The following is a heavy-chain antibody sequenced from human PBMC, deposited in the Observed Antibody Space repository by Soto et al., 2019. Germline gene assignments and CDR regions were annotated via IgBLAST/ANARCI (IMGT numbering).Heavy chain of an antibody. J-gene: IGHJ6*02. Sequence: QVQLVQSGAEVEKPGASVKVSCKASGYTFTTYGINWVRQAPGQGLEWVGWMNPNSGDTDYAQKFQGRVTMTANTAIRTAYMELSSLRSEDTAVYYCAKEAPYYYYGMDVWGQGTTVIVSS. CDR1: GYTFTTYG. CDR3: AKEAPYYYYGMDV. CDR2: MNPNSGDT. V-gene: IGHV1-8*01.